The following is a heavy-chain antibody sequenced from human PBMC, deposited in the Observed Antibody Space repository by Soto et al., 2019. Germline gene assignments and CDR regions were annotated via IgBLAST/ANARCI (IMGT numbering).Heavy chain of an antibody. CDR1: GYTLTSYA. J-gene: IGHJ6*01. V-gene: IGHV1-3*01. CDR3: ARDNKLTRQIYYYYGMDV. CDR2: INAGNGNT. Sequence: ASVKVSCNASGYTLTSYAMHWVRQAPGQRLEWMGWINAGNGNTKYSQKFQGRVTITRDTSASTAYMELSSLRSEDTAVYYCARDNKLTRQIYYYYGMDVWGQGSTGTVSS. D-gene: IGHD2-15*01.